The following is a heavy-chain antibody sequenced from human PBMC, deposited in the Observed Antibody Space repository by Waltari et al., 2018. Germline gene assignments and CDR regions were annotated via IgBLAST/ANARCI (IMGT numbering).Heavy chain of an antibody. CDR2: IYYSGST. V-gene: IGHV4-59*01. CDR1: GGSISSYY. D-gene: IGHD6-13*01. J-gene: IGHJ5*02. CDR3: ARAPSSSWYVPNWFDP. Sequence: QVQLQESGPGLVKPSETLSLTCTVSGGSISSYYWSWIRQPPGKGLEWIGYIYYSGSTNYNPSLKSRVTISVDTSKNQFSLKLSSVTAADTAVYYCARAPSSSWYVPNWFDPWGQGTLVTVSS.